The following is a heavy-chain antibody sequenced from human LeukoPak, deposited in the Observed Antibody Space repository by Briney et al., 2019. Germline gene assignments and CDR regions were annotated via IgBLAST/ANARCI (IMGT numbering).Heavy chain of an antibody. CDR3: AKRPGDYGGKYFDY. Sequence: GGSLRLSCAASGFTFSSYAMSWVRQAPGKGLEWVSAISGSGGSTYYADSVKGRFTISRDNSTNTLYLQMNSLRAEDTAVYYCAKRPGDYGGKYFDYWGQGTLVTVSS. J-gene: IGHJ4*02. CDR2: ISGSGGST. V-gene: IGHV3-23*01. D-gene: IGHD4-23*01. CDR1: GFTFSSYA.